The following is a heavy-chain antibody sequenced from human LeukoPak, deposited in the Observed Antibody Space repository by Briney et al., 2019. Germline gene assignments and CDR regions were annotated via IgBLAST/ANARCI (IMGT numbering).Heavy chain of an antibody. CDR3: ARGDPHADL. Sequence: GGSLRLSCAASGFDLSTYEMNWVRQAPGKGLEWIADITISGHTKNYADSVKGRFTISRDNARTSLYLQMNSMRVEDTGVYYCARGDPHADLWGQGTLVTVSS. CDR1: GFDLSTYE. CDR2: ITISGHTK. J-gene: IGHJ5*02. V-gene: IGHV3-48*03.